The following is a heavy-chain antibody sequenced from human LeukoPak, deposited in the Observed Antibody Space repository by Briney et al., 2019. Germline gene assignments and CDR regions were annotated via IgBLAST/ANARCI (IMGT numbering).Heavy chain of an antibody. D-gene: IGHD2-2*01. CDR3: ARGGTHIVVVPAAPPVVGGYDDAFDI. J-gene: IGHJ3*02. CDR2: ISSSGSTI. CDR1: GFTFSSYE. V-gene: IGHV3-48*03. Sequence: GGSLRLSCAASGFTFSSYEMNWVRQAPGKGLEWVSYISSSGSTIYYADSVKGRFTISRDNAKNSLYLQMNSLRAEDTAVYYCARGGTHIVVVPAAPPVVGGYDDAFDIWGQGTMVTVSS.